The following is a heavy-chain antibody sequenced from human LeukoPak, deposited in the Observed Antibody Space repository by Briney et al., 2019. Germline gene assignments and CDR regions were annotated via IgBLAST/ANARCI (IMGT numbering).Heavy chain of an antibody. CDR1: GGSISSSSHY. J-gene: IGHJ3*02. D-gene: IGHD3-22*01. Sequence: SETLSLTCTVSGGSISSSSHYWGWIRQPPGKGLEWIGEINHSGSTNYNPSLKSRVTISVDTSKNQFSLKLSSVTAADTAVYYCARLPPMGSSGISYGFDIWGQGTMVTVSS. CDR2: INHSGST. CDR3: ARLPPMGSSGISYGFDI. V-gene: IGHV4-39*07.